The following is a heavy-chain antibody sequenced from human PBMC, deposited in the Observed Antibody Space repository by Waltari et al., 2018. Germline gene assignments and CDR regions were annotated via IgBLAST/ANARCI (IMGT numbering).Heavy chain of an antibody. J-gene: IGHJ4*02. CDR1: GGSFSGYY. D-gene: IGHD6-19*01. V-gene: IGHV4-34*01. CDR3: ARRANSGWVRS. CDR2: INHSGST. Sequence: QVQLQQWGAGMLKPSATLSITCAVYGGSFSGYYWSWSRQPPGKGLEWIGEINHSGSTNYNPSLKSRVTISVDTSKNQFSLKLSSVTAADTAVYYCARRANSGWVRSWGQGTLVTVSS.